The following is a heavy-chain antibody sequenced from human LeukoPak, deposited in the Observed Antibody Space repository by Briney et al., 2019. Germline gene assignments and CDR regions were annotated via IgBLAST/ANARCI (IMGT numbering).Heavy chain of an antibody. J-gene: IGHJ6*03. CDR2: IYHSGST. CDR1: GYSISSGYY. D-gene: IGHD6-13*01. V-gene: IGHV4-38-2*01. Sequence: SETLSLTCAVSGYSISSGYYWGWIRQPPGKGLEWIGSIYHSGSTYYNPSLKSRVTISVDTSKNQFSLKLSSVTAADTAVYYCARGIGHSSSWSLEDYYCYYYMDVWGKGTTVTVSS. CDR3: ARGIGHSSSWSLEDYYCYYYMDV.